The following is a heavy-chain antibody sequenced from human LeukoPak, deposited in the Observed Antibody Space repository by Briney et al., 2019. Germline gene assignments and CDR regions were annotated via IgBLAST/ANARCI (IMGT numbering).Heavy chain of an antibody. V-gene: IGHV1-69*13. J-gene: IGHJ4*02. D-gene: IGHD3-22*01. CDR3: ARAPTGCYYDSREYYFDY. CDR1: GYTFTSYG. Sequence: SVTVSCTASGYTFTSYGISWVRQAPGQGLEWMGGIIPIFGTANYAQKFQGRVTITADESTSTAYMELSSLTSEDTAVYYCARAPTGCYYDSREYYFDYWGQGTLVTVSS. CDR2: IIPIFGTA.